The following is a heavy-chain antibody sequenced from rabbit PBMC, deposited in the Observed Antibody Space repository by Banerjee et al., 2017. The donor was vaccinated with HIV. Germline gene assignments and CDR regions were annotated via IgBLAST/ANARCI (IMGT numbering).Heavy chain of an antibody. D-gene: IGHD7-1*01. CDR1: GFSFSSSYW. CDR3: ARGGYNAGYGGALTL. Sequence: QEQLVESGGGLVQPEGSLTLTCTASGFSFSSSYWICWVRQAPGKGLEWIACIYAGSSGSTYYASWAKGRFTISKTSSTTVTLQMTSLTAADTATYFCARGGYNAGYGGALTLWGPGTLVTVS. V-gene: IGHV1S45*01. J-gene: IGHJ4*01. CDR2: IYAGSSGST.